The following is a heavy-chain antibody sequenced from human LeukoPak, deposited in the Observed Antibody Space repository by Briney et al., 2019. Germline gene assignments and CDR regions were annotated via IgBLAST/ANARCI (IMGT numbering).Heavy chain of an antibody. CDR2: IYTSGST. D-gene: IGHD5-18*01. CDR1: GGSLSSGSYY. V-gene: IGHV4-61*02. CDR3: ARAGGGDTAMVGY. Sequence: PSQTLSLTCTGSGGSLSSGSYYWSWIRQPAGKGLEWIGRIYTSGSTNYNPSLKSRGTISVDTSKNQFSLKLSSVTAADTAVYYCARAGGGDTAMVGYWGQGTLVTVSS. J-gene: IGHJ4*02.